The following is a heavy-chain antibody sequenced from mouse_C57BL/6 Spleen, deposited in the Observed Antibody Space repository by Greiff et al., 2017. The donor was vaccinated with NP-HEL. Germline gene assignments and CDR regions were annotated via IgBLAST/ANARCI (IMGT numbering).Heavy chain of an antibody. CDR2: IYPGSGST. J-gene: IGHJ4*01. CDR1: GYTFTSYW. V-gene: IGHV1-55*01. CDR3: ARGWEGRYYYAMDY. D-gene: IGHD3-3*01. Sequence: QVQLQQSGAELVKPGASVKMSCKASGYTFTSYWITWVKQRPGQGLEWIGDIYPGSGSTNYNEKFKSKATLTVDTSSSTAYMQLSSLTSEDSAVYYCARGWEGRYYYAMDYWGQGTSVTVSS.